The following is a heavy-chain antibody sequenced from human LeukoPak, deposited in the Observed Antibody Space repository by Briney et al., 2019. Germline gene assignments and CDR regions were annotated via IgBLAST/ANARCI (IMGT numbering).Heavy chain of an antibody. CDR3: AKAYSSGWYAFDS. CDR2: IHGGT. D-gene: IGHD6-19*01. CDR1: GFPFSSYA. J-gene: IGHJ4*02. Sequence: GGSLRLSCAASGFPFSSYAMGWVRQAPGKGLEWVSTIHGGTYYADSVRGRFTISRGNSKNTLYLQMTSLRADDTAPYYCAKAYSSGWYAFDSWGQGTLVTVSS. V-gene: IGHV3-23*01.